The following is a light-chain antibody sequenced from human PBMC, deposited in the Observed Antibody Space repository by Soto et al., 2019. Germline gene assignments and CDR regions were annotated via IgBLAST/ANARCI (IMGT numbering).Light chain of an antibody. J-gene: IGKJ5*01. CDR2: DAS. CDR1: QSVSSSY. V-gene: IGKV3-15*01. CDR3: QQYNNWPPIT. Sequence: EIMLTQSPGTLSLSPGERATLSCRAIQSVSSSYLAWYQQKPGQAPRLLIYDASTRATGIPARFSGSGSGTEFTLTISSLQSEDFAVYYCQQYNNWPPITFGQGTRLEIK.